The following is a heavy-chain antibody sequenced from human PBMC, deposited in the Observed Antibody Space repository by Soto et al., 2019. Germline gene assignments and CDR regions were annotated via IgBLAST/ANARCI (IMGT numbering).Heavy chain of an antibody. J-gene: IGHJ6*03. Sequence: GGSLRLSCAASGFTFSSYWMHWVRQAPGKGLVWVSRINSDGSSTSYADSVKGRFTISRDNAKNTLYLQMNSLRAEDTAVYYCAREGYCTNGVCRYYYYYMDVWGKGTTVTDSS. CDR3: AREGYCTNGVCRYYYYYMDV. CDR2: INSDGSST. CDR1: GFTFSSYW. V-gene: IGHV3-74*01. D-gene: IGHD2-8*01.